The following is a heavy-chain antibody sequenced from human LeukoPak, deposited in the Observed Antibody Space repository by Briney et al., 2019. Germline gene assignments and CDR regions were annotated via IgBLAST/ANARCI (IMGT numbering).Heavy chain of an antibody. Sequence: PGGSLRLSCAASGFTFDDYAMHWVRQAPGKGLEWVSGISWNSGSIGYADSVKGRFTISRDNAKNSLYLQMNSLRAEDTALYYCAKDMAYYDSSGAKDYWGQGTLVTVSS. D-gene: IGHD3-22*01. J-gene: IGHJ4*02. CDR3: AKDMAYYDSSGAKDY. V-gene: IGHV3-9*01. CDR2: ISWNSGSI. CDR1: GFTFDDYA.